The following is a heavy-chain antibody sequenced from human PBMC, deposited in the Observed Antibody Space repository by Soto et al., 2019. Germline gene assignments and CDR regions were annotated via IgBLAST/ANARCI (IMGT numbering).Heavy chain of an antibody. V-gene: IGHV6-1*01. D-gene: IGHD1-26*01. CDR3: ARGEQYSGRIFDY. CDR2: TYYRSKWYN. CDR1: GDSVSSNSAA. J-gene: IGHJ4*01. Sequence: SQTLSLTCAISGDSVSSNSAAWNWIRRSPSRGLEWLGRTYYRSKWYNDYAVSVKSRITINPDTSKNQYSLQLNSVTPEDTAVYFCARGEQYSGRIFDYWGQGTLVTVSS.